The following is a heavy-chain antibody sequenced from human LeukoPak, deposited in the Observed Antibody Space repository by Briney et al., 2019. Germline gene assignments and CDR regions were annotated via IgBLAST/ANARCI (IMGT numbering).Heavy chain of an antibody. V-gene: IGHV3-7*01. D-gene: IGHD1-26*01. CDR1: GFTFSEYW. Sequence: PGGSLRLSCAVSGFTFSEYWMTWVRQTPGRGLEWVVSLNQHGSQTYYVDSVKGRFTISRDNAKNLLYLQMSSLRVEDTAIYYCARSWLIVAATPPTGYWGQGTLVTVSS. CDR3: ARSWLIVAATPPTGY. J-gene: IGHJ4*02. CDR2: LNQHGSQT.